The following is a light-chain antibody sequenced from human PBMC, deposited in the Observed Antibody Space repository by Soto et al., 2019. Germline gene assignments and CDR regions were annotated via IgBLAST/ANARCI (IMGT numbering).Light chain of an antibody. CDR1: QSLVNSLGYSL. J-gene: IGKJ1*01. V-gene: IGKV2-28*01. Sequence: DIVMTQSTLSLPVTPGEPASISCRSSQSLVNSLGYSLLDWYLQKPGQSPQLLFYLASNRASGVPDRFSGSGSGTDFPLNISRVEAEDVGVYYCMQARDTPRTVGQGTKVEIK. CDR3: MQARDTPRT. CDR2: LAS.